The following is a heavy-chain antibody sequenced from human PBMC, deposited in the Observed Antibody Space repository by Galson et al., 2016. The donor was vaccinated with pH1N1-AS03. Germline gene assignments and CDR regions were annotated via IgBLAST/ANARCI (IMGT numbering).Heavy chain of an antibody. V-gene: IGHV3-23*01. J-gene: IGHJ6*02. D-gene: IGHD6-19*01. CDR1: GFTFSKYA. CDR2: ISASGGET. Sequence: SLRLSCAGSGFTFSKYAMSWVRQAPGKGLEWVSGISASGGETHYADSVKGRFTMSRDNSKNTLYLQMNSLRVEDTALYYCAKRSQWLLGLYYCYGLDVWGQGTTVTVSS. CDR3: AKRSQWLLGLYYCYGLDV.